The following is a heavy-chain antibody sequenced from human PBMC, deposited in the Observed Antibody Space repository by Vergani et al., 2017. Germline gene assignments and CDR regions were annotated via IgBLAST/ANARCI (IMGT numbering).Heavy chain of an antibody. CDR1: GFIFSDYY. Sequence: QVQLVASGGGLVRPGGSLRLSCAASGFIFSDYYMTWIRQTTGKGLEWLAHISDGGETKIYAESLKGRFTVSRDNTKNLLILQMKTLKVDDTATYYCGRKQSPASLMDKPIDIWGQGTLVTVSS. V-gene: IGHV3-11*01. CDR2: ISDGGETK. CDR3: GRKQSPASLMDKPIDI. D-gene: IGHD1/OR15-1a*01. J-gene: IGHJ5*02.